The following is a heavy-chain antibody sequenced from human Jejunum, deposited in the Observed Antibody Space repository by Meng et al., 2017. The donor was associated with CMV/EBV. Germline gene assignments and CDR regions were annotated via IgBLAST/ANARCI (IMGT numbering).Heavy chain of an antibody. D-gene: IGHD3-10*01. Sequence: VELEDSVGGVVRPGGSLRLSCAASGFMFGEYAISWVRQAPRKGLEWVSGINWNAGSTNYADSVRGRFTISRDNSKNTVYLQMNSLTVDDTAIYYCASHAFGMAKGWGQGALVTVSS. CDR2: INWNAGST. CDR3: ASHAFGMAKG. V-gene: IGHV3-20*04. J-gene: IGHJ4*02. CDR1: GFMFGEYA.